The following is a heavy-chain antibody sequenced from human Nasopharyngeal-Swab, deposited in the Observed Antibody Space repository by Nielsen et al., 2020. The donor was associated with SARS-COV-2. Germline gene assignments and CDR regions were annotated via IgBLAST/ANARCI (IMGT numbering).Heavy chain of an antibody. D-gene: IGHD6-6*01. Sequence: VRQAPGKGLEWMGIIYPGDSDTRYSPSFQGQVTISADKSISTAYLQWSSLKASDTAMYYCASSPYSSSVYYYYGMDVWGQGTTATVSS. CDR2: IYPGDSDT. V-gene: IGHV5-51*01. CDR3: ASSPYSSSVYYYYGMDV. J-gene: IGHJ6*02.